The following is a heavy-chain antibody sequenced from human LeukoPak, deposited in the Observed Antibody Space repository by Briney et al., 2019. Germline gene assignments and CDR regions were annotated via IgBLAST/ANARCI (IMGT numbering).Heavy chain of an antibody. Sequence: PSETLSLTCTVSGGSISSDNFYWGWIRQPPGKWLEWIGTIFYSGSTYYNPSLKSRVIISVDTSKKQFSLKLGSVTAADTAVYYCARTYYYGSGTRRNGFDIWGQGTMVTVSS. CDR3: ARTYYYGSGTRRNGFDI. CDR2: IFYSGST. D-gene: IGHD3-10*01. J-gene: IGHJ3*02. CDR1: GGSISSDNFY. V-gene: IGHV4-39*01.